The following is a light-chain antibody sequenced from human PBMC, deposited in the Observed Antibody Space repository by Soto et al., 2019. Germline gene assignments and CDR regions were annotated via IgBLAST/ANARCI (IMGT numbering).Light chain of an antibody. V-gene: IGKV1-5*01. Sequence: DIQMTQSPSTLSASVGDRVTITCRASQSISSWLAWYQQKPGKAPKLLIYDASSLESGVPSRFSGSGSGTEFPLSISSRQPDDFATYYCQQYNSYSWTFCQGTKVE. CDR3: QQYNSYSWT. J-gene: IGKJ1*01. CDR1: QSISSW. CDR2: DAS.